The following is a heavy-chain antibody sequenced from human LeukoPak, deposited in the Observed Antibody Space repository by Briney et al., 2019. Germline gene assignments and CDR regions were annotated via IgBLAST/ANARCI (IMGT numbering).Heavy chain of an antibody. V-gene: IGHV1-8*01. CDR3: ARGRRARGRSPTYYFDY. Sequence: ASVKVSCKASGYTFTSYDINWVRQATGQGLEWMGWMNPNSGNTGYAQKFQGRVTMTRNTSISTAYMELSSLRSEDTAVYYCARGRRARGRSPTYYFDYWGQGTLVTVSS. CDR1: GYTFTSYD. D-gene: IGHD2-15*01. CDR2: MNPNSGNT. J-gene: IGHJ4*02.